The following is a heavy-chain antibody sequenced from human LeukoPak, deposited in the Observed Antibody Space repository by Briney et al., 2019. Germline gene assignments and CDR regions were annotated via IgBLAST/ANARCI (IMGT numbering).Heavy chain of an antibody. D-gene: IGHD2-15*01. J-gene: IGHJ4*02. CDR2: IFGAGTT. CDR1: GFTVSSNY. Sequence: GGSLRLSCAASGFTVSSNYMSWVRQAPGKGLEWVSVIFGAGTTYYADSVKGRFTISRDNSKNTLYLQMNSLRAEDTAVYYCARAIQFGGYFDYWGQGTLVTVST. CDR3: ARAIQFGGYFDY. V-gene: IGHV3-53*01.